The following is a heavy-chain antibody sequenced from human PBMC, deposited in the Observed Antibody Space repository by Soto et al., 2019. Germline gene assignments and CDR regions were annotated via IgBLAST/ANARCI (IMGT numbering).Heavy chain of an antibody. V-gene: IGHV4-59*01. J-gene: IGHJ4*01. CDR3: ERVSTVTKLDY. CDR2: IFYSGST. CDR1: GASIGSSY. Sequence: QVQLQESGPGLVKPSETLSLTCTVSGASIGSSYWSWIRQPPGKGLEWIGYIFYSGSTNYSPSLNSRVSISIDTSNSQFSLTLSSVTAADTAVYYCERVSTVTKLDYWGHGILVTVSS. D-gene: IGHD4-17*01.